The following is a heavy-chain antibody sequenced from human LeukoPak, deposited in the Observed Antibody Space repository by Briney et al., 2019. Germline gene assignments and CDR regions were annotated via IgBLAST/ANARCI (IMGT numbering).Heavy chain of an antibody. CDR2: IKQDGSEK. CDR1: GFSFNTYW. J-gene: IGHJ5*02. V-gene: IGHV3-7*01. D-gene: IGHD2-21*02. Sequence: GGSLRLSCAASGFSFNTYWMSWVRQAPGKGLELVANIKQDGSEKYYVDSVKGRFTISRDNAKNSLYLQMNSLRAEDTAVYYCARGGEAYCGGDCSQNWFDPWGQGTLVTVSS. CDR3: ARGGEAYCGGDCSQNWFDP.